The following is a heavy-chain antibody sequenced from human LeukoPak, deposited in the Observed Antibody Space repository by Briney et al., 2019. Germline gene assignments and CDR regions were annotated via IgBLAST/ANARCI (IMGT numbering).Heavy chain of an antibody. CDR3: AKDYCGGDCYSGWYFDL. J-gene: IGHJ2*01. D-gene: IGHD2-21*02. Sequence: GGSLRLSCAASGFTFSSYAMSWVRQAPGKGLEWVSAISGSGGSTYYADSVKGRFTISRDNSKNTLYLQMNSLRAEDTAVYYCAKDYCGGDCYSGWYFDLWGRGTLVTVSS. CDR2: ISGSGGST. V-gene: IGHV3-23*01. CDR1: GFTFSSYA.